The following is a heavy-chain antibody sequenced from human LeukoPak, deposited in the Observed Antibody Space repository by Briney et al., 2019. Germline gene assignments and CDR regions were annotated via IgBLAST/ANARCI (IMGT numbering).Heavy chain of an antibody. J-gene: IGHJ4*02. V-gene: IGHV4-4*07. CDR2: IYTPGST. CDR1: GGSISSYY. D-gene: IGHD1-26*01. Sequence: SETLSLTCTVSGGSISSYYWSWIRQPAGKGLEWIGRIYTPGSTNYNPSLKSRVTMSVDTSKNQFSLKLSTVTAADTAVYYCATFSGSYWGAYFWGQGTLVTVSS. CDR3: ATFSGSYWGAYF.